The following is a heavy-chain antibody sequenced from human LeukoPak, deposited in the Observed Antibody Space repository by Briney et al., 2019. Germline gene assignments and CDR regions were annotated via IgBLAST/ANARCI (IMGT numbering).Heavy chain of an antibody. V-gene: IGHV1-8*01. CDR3: ARGLPYNWNSPL. Sequence: ASVKVSCKASGYTFTSYDINWVRQAPGQGLEWMGWMNPNSGNTGYAQKFQGRVTMTRNTSISTAYMELSSLRSEDTAVYYCARGLPYNWNSPLWGQGTMVTVSS. CDR2: MNPNSGNT. J-gene: IGHJ3*01. CDR1: GYTFTSYD. D-gene: IGHD1-7*01.